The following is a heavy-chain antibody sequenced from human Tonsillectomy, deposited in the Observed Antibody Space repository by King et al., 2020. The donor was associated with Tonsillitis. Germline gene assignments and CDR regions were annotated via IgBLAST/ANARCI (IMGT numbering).Heavy chain of an antibody. CDR1: GFTFSSYW. CDR3: AIYDYGDLAFAY. Sequence: VQLVESGGGLVQPGGSLRLSCAASGFTFSSYWMSWVRQAPGKGLEWVANIKQDGSEEYYVDSVKGRFTISRDNAKNSLYLQMNSLRAEDTAVYYCAIYDYGDLAFAYWGQGTLVTVSS. J-gene: IGHJ4*02. D-gene: IGHD4-17*01. CDR2: IKQDGSEE. V-gene: IGHV3-7*01.